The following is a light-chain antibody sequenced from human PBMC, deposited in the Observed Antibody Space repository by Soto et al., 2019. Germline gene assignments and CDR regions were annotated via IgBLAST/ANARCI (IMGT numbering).Light chain of an antibody. J-gene: IGKJ1*01. CDR2: RAS. Sequence: ILMTQSPATVSVSPGASATLSCRASQNIYYNVAWYQHRPGQAPRLLIYRASTRAPGVPARLSGSGSWTEFTVTIGSLQTEEFTVYSCLQYHSLWAFGQGTKVEI. CDR3: LQYHSLWA. CDR1: QNIYYN. V-gene: IGKV3-15*01.